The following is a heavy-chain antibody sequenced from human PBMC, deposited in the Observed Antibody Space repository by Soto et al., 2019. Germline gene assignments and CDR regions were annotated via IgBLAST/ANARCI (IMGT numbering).Heavy chain of an antibody. V-gene: IGHV4-31*03. CDR1: GGSISSGGYY. J-gene: IGHJ5*02. D-gene: IGHD6-13*01. CDR2: IYYSGST. CDR3: ARGYSSGWYPFDP. Sequence: SETLSLTCTVSGGSISSGGYYWSWIRQHPGKGLEWIGYIYYSGSTYYNPSLKSRVTISVDTSKNQFSLKLSSVTAADTAVYYCARGYSSGWYPFDPWGQGTLVTVSS.